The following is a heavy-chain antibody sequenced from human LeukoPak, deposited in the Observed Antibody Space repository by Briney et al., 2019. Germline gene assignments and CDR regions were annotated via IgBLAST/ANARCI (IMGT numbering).Heavy chain of an antibody. CDR3: GRENWGEKRGEKQTDAFDI. Sequence: GGSLRLSCAASGFTSSNYWMHWVRQAPGKGLVWVSRINGDGSRTSYADSVKGRFTISRDNAKNTLYLQMNSLRVEDTAVYYCGRENWGEKRGEKQTDAFDIWGQGTTVTVSS. D-gene: IGHD7-27*01. CDR2: INGDGSRT. J-gene: IGHJ3*02. V-gene: IGHV3-74*01. CDR1: GFTSSNYW.